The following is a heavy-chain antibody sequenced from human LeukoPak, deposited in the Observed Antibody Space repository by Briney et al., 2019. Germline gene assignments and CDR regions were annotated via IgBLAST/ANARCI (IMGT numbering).Heavy chain of an antibody. D-gene: IGHD3-3*01. CDR2: IDSSSGTI. J-gene: IGHJ5*02. CDR3: ATAVGGYDFSDHQPSNWFDP. CDR1: GFSFSPYS. V-gene: IGHV3-48*01. Sequence: GGSLRLSCAASGFSFSPYSMNWLRQAPGKGLEWVSYIDSSSGTIYYADSVRGRFTISGDNAKNSLYLQMNSLRAEDTAVYYCATAVGGYDFSDHQPSNWFDPWGQGTLVTVSS.